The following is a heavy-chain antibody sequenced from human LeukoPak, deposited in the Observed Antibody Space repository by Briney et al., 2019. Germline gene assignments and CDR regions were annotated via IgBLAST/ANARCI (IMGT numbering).Heavy chain of an antibody. D-gene: IGHD3-9*01. CDR2: IYYSGST. J-gene: IGHJ5*02. V-gene: IGHV4-39*01. Sequence: SETLSLTCTVSGGSISSSNHYWGWIRQPPGKGLEWIGSIYYSGSTYYNPSLKGRVTISVDTSKNQFSLKLSSVTAADTAVYYCASLPYYDILTGPFDPWGQGTLVTVSS. CDR1: GGSISSSNHY. CDR3: ASLPYYDILTGPFDP.